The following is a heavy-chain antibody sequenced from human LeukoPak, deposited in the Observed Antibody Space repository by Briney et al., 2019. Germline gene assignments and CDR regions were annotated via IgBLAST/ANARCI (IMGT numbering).Heavy chain of an antibody. CDR1: GGSISSAGYS. CDR2: IYRSGST. V-gene: IGHV4-30-2*01. CDR3: ARAQVGYCYTY. J-gene: IGHJ4*02. Sequence: SETLSLTCAVSGGSISSAGYSWSWIRQPPGKGLEWIGYIYRSGSTYYNPSLKSRVTISVDTSKNQFSLTLSSVTAADTAVYYCARAQVGYCYTYWGQGTLVTVSS. D-gene: IGHD5-18*01.